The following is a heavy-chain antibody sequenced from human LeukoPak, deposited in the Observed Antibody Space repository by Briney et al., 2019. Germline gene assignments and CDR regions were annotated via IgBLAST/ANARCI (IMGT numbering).Heavy chain of an antibody. CDR3: AKRHYDFWSGYQNQMYYFDY. CDR1: GFTFSSYA. Sequence: GGSLRLSCAASGFTFSSYAMSWVRQAPGKGLEWVSAISGSGVSTYYADSVKGRFTIPRDNSKNTLYLQMNSLRAEDTAVYYCAKRHYDFWSGYQNQMYYFDYWGQGTLVTVSS. V-gene: IGHV3-23*01. J-gene: IGHJ4*02. D-gene: IGHD3-3*01. CDR2: ISGSGVST.